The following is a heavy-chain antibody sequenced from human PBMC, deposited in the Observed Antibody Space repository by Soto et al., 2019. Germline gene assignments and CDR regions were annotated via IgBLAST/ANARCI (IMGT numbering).Heavy chain of an antibody. D-gene: IGHD6-19*01. CDR2: ISYDGSNK. V-gene: IGHV3-30-3*01. CDR1: GFTFSSYA. J-gene: IGHJ6*02. CDR3: ARDLGSSDYYSCGMDV. Sequence: QVQLVESGGGVVQPGRSLRLSCAASGFTFSSYAMHWVRQAPGKGLEWVAVISYDGSNKYYADSVKGRFTISRDNSKNTLYLQMSSLRAEDTAVYYCARDLGSSDYYSCGMDVWGQGTTVTVSS.